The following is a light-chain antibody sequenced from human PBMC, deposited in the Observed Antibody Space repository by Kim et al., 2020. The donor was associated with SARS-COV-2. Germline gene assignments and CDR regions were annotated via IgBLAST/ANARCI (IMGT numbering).Light chain of an antibody. J-gene: IGKJ2*01. V-gene: IGKV1-33*01. CDR2: DAS. CDR1: QDIGNY. Sequence: SASVGDRITITCRASQDIGNYLNWFQQKLGKVPKLLMYDASNLQTGVPSRFSGSGSVTDFTFTITSLQPEDFATYYCQQYDSFPYTFGQGTKLEI. CDR3: QQYDSFPYT.